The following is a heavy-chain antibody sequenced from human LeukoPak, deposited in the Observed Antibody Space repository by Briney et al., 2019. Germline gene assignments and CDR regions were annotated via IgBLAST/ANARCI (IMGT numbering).Heavy chain of an antibody. CDR2: ISYDGSNK. CDR3: AKSGYQLLAGNWFDP. Sequence: GGSLRLSCAASGFTFSRYGMHWVRQAPGKGLEWVAVISYDGSNKYYADSVKGRFTISRDNSKNTLDLQMNSLRAEDTAVYYCAKSGYQLLAGNWFDPWGQGTLVTVSS. D-gene: IGHD2-2*01. V-gene: IGHV3-30*18. CDR1: GFTFSRYG. J-gene: IGHJ5*02.